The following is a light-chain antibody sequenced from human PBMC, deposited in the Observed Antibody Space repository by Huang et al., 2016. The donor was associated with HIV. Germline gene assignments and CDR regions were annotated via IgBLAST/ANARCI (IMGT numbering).Light chain of an antibody. CDR2: GAS. Sequence: EIVMPQSPATLSVSPGERATLSCRASQSVSSNLAWYQQKPGQAPRRLIYGASSRATGITARFSSSGSGTEFTLTISSLQSEDVAVYYYQQYNNWPPYTFGQGTKLEIK. CDR1: QSVSSN. CDR3: QQYNNWPPYT. V-gene: IGKV3-15*01. J-gene: IGKJ2*01.